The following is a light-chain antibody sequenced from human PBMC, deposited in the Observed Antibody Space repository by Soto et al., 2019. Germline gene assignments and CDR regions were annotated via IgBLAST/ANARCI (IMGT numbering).Light chain of an antibody. CDR1: SSDVGGYNY. V-gene: IGLV2-14*01. CDR2: EVS. J-gene: IGLJ2*01. CDR3: SSYTSSSTLVV. Sequence: QSALTQPASVSGYPGQSITISCTGTSSDVGGYNYVSWYQQHPGKAPKLMIYEVSNRPSGVSNRFSGSKSGNTASLTISGIQAEDEDDYYCSSYTSSSTLVVFGGGTKLTVL.